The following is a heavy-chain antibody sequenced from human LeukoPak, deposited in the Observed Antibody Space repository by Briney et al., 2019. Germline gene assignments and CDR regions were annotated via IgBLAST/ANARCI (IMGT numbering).Heavy chain of an antibody. J-gene: IGHJ4*02. V-gene: IGHV3-74*01. CDR1: GFTFSSYW. Sequence: GGSLRLSCAASGFTFSSYWMHWVRQAPGKGLVWVSRINSDGSSTSYADSVKGRFTISRDNAKNTLYLQMNSLRAEDTAVYYCVRDLWGTVVTLGYYFDYWGQGTLVTVSS. CDR3: VRDLWGTVVTLGYYFDY. D-gene: IGHD4-23*01. CDR2: INSDGSST.